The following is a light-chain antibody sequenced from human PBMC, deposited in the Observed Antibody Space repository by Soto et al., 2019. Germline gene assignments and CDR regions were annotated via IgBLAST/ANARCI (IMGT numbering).Light chain of an antibody. CDR2: DTS. J-gene: IGKJ5*01. V-gene: IGKV3-11*01. Sequence: EIVLTQSPGTLSLSPGERATLSCRASQFLSSYLAWYQQKPGQPPRLLIYDTSNRATGIPARFSGSRSGTDFTLTIRSLEHEDFGVYFCHQRNKFGQGTRLEIK. CDR3: HQRNK. CDR1: QFLSSY.